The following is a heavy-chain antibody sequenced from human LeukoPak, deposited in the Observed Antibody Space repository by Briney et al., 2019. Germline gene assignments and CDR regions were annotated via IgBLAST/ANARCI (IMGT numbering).Heavy chain of an antibody. CDR3: ARDSRVVVTAIRAFDI. V-gene: IGHV4-4*07. J-gene: IGHJ3*02. D-gene: IGHD2-21*02. CDR2: IYTSENT. CDR1: GDSISNYY. Sequence: ETLSLTCSVAGDSISNYYWSWIRQPAGKGLEWIGRIYTSENTDYNPSLKSRVTMSVDTSKNQFSLKLSSVTAADTAVYYCARDSRVVVTAIRAFDIWGQGTMVTVSS.